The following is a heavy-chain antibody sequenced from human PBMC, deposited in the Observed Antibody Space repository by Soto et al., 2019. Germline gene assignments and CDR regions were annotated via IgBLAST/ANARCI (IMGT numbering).Heavy chain of an antibody. D-gene: IGHD1-26*01. V-gene: IGHV4-61*01. CDR2: VYRSGTT. CDR3: AREDMSGTYYFDY. CDR1: GASVSSETHF. J-gene: IGHJ4*02. Sequence: SETLSLTCRVSGASVSSETHFWTWIRQPPGKGLEWIGYVYRSGTTNSNPALKSRVTVSVDKSKNQFSLRLNSVTAADTAVYYCAREDMSGTYYFDYWGQGTQVTVSS.